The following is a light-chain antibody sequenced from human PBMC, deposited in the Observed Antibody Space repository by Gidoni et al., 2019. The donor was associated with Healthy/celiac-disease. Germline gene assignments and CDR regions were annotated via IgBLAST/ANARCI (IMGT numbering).Light chain of an antibody. CDR2: AAS. CDR1: QSISSY. V-gene: IGKV1-39*01. CDR3: QQSYSTPDT. J-gene: IGKJ2*01. Sequence: DIQMTQSPSSLSASVADRVTITCRASQSISSYLNWYQQKPGKAPKLLIYAASSLQSGVPSRFSGSGSGTDFTLTISSLQPEDFATYYCQQSYSTPDTFGQGTKLEIK.